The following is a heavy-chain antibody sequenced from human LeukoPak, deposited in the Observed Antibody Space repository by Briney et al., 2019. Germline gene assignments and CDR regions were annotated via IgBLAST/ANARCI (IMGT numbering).Heavy chain of an antibody. CDR2: MYYTGST. J-gene: IGHJ6*02. V-gene: IGHV4-59*01. CDR3: VRVSVVYGMDV. Sequence: SETLTLTCSVSGGSISSDYWAWIRQPPGKGLDWIGYMYYTGSTNYNPSLKSRVTISLATSKKQFSLKLSSVTAADTAVYYCVRVSVVYGMDVWGRGTTVTVSS. CDR1: GGSISSDY.